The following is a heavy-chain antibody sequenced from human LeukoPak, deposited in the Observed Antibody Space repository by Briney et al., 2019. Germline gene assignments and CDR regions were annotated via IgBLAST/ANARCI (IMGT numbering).Heavy chain of an antibody. J-gene: IGHJ4*02. V-gene: IGHV3-23*01. CDR3: AKVRWDVVVPAASFDY. CDR1: GFTFSTYG. CDR2: ISGSGGST. D-gene: IGHD2-2*01. Sequence: PGGSLRLSCAASGFTFSTYGMHWVRQAPGKGLEWVSAISGSGGSTYYADSVKGRFTISRDNSKNTLYLQMNSLRAEDTAVYYCAKVRWDVVVPAASFDYWGQGTLVTVSS.